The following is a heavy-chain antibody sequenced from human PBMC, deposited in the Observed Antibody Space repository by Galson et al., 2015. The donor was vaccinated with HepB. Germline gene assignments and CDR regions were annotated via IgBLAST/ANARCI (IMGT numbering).Heavy chain of an antibody. J-gene: IGHJ5*02. CDR3: TRVSSSTPAWWFDP. CDR2: IRSKAYGGTT. V-gene: IGHV3-49*03. CDR1: GFTFGDYA. Sequence: SLRLSCAASGFTFGDYAMSWFRQAPGKGLEWVGFIRSKAYGGTTEYAASVKGRFTISRDDSKSIAYLQMNSLKTEDTAVYYCTRVSSSTPAWWFDPWGQGTLVTVSS. D-gene: IGHD2/OR15-2a*01.